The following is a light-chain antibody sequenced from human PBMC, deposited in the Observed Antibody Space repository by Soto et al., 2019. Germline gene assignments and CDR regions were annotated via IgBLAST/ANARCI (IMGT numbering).Light chain of an antibody. CDR1: QSVSRN. Sequence: EIVMTQSPATLSVSPGERATLSCRAGQSVSRNLACYQQKPGQAPRLLIYGASTRATGIPARFSGSGSGTEFTLTLSSLQSEDFAVYYCHQYNNWPPRTFGQPTQVEI. CDR3: HQYNNWPPRT. J-gene: IGKJ1*01. CDR2: GAS. V-gene: IGKV3-15*01.